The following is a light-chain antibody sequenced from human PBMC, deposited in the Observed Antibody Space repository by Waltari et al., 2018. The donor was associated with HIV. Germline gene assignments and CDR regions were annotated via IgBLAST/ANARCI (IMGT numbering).Light chain of an antibody. CDR1: QSVGSN. CDR2: GAF. Sequence: EKVMTQSPATLSVSPGERATLSCRASQSVGSNLAWYQQKPGQAPRLLIYGAFTRATGIPARFSGSGPGTEFTLTISSLQSEDFAVYYCQHYNNWPWTFGQGTKVATK. CDR3: QHYNNWPWT. V-gene: IGKV3-15*01. J-gene: IGKJ1*01.